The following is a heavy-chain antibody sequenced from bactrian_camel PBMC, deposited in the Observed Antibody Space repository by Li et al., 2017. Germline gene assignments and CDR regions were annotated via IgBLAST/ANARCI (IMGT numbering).Heavy chain of an antibody. CDR2: IDSDGKS. CDR1: GYTAT. D-gene: IGHD2*01. CDR3: AADPSLGDGYCYTNYRS. V-gene: IGHV3S53*01. J-gene: IGHJ6*01. Sequence: HVQLVESGGNSVQAGGSLTLSCAASGYTATIGWFRQAPGKGREGVATIDSDGKSNYTDAVKGRFTISQDNGENIVYLQMNSLKPEDTAMYYCAADPSLGDGYCYTNYRSWGQGTQVTVS.